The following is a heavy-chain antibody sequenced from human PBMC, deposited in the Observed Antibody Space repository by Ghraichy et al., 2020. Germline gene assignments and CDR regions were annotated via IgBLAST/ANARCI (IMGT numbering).Heavy chain of an antibody. V-gene: IGHV3-23*01. CDR2: ISGSGGST. D-gene: IGHD4-11*01. CDR1: GFTFSSYA. J-gene: IGHJ4*02. Sequence: GESLNISCAASGFTFSSYAMSWVRQAPGKGLEWVSAISGSGGSTYYADSVKGRFTISRDNSKNTLYLQMNSLRAEDTAVYYCANAYRATVTPFPTGYWGQGTLVTVSS. CDR3: ANAYRATVTPFPTGY.